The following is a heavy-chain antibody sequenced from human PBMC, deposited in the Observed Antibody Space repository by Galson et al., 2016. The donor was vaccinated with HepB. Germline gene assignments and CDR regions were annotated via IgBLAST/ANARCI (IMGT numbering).Heavy chain of an antibody. CDR1: GYYFTAYW. CDR2: ILPGNSDT. J-gene: IGHJ3*01. Sequence: QSGAEVKKPGESLKISCKVSGYYFTAYWIGWVRQMPGKGLEWMGMILPGNSDTRYSPSFQGQLTFPVDKSTTTAYLQWSSLKASDTAMYYCARRDHDGLDVWGQGTMVTVSS. CDR3: ARRDHDGLDV. V-gene: IGHV5-51*01. D-gene: IGHD1-14*01.